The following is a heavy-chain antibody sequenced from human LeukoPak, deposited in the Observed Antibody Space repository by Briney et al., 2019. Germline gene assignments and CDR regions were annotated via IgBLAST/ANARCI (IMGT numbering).Heavy chain of an antibody. D-gene: IGHD3-10*01. CDR1: GGPISSYH. CDR3: ARDQHYYGSGSYFDY. Sequence: SETLSLTCTVSGGPISSYHWSWIRQPPGKGLEWIGYIYYSGSTNYNPSLKSRVTISVDTSKNQFSLKLSSVTAADTAVYYCARDQHYYGSGSYFDYWGQGTLVTVSS. J-gene: IGHJ4*02. V-gene: IGHV4-59*01. CDR2: IYYSGST.